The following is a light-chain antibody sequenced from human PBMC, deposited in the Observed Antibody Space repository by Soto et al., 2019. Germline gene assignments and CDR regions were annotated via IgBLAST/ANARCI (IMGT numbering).Light chain of an antibody. CDR1: QSISSY. CDR3: QQSYSTPQT. V-gene: IGKV1-39*01. J-gene: IGKJ1*01. Sequence: DIQMTPSPSTLSSSVGDRVTITCRASQSISSYLYCYQQKPGKAPKLLIYAASSSQSGVPSRFSGSGSGTDFTLTISSLQPEDFATYYCQQSYSTPQTFGQGTKVDI. CDR2: AAS.